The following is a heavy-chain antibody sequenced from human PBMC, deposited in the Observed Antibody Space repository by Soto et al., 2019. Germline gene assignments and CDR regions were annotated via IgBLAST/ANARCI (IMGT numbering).Heavy chain of an antibody. J-gene: IGHJ6*02. D-gene: IGHD3-9*01. CDR2: IYYSGST. CDR3: ARGVLRYFDWLSSETYYYYGMDV. V-gene: IGHV4-31*03. Sequence: SETLSLTGTVSGGSISSGGYYWSWIRQHPGKGLEWIGYIYYSGSTYYNPSLKSRVTISVDTSKNQFSLKLSSVTAADTAVYYCARGVLRYFDWLSSETYYYYGMDVWGQGTTVTVSS. CDR1: GGSISSGGYY.